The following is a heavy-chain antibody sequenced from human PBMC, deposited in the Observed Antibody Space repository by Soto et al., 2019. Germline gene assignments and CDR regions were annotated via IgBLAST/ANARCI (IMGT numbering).Heavy chain of an antibody. J-gene: IGHJ4*02. CDR2: INFYCSST. D-gene: IGHD2-15*01. CDR3: AKGSEVARQDLDN. V-gene: IGHV3-74*01. Sequence: GGSLKLPCAASGFTFSSYCMHWVRQAPGKGLVWVSPINFYCSSTNYSDSGKGRFTISGENSKNTLFLQMNSLRVEDTGVYYWAKGSEVARQDLDNWGQGTLVSVSS. CDR1: GFTFSSYC.